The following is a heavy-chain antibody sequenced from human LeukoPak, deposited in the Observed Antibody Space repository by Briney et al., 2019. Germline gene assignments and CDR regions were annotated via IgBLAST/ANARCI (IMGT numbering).Heavy chain of an antibody. CDR1: GGSISSSSYY. Sequence: PSETLSLTCTVSGGSISSSSYYWGWLRQPPGKGLEWIGSIYYSGSTYYNPSLKSRVTISVDTSKNQFSLKLSSVTAADTAVYYCARGMFSDYWGRGTLVTVSS. CDR2: IYYSGST. D-gene: IGHD3-10*02. J-gene: IGHJ4*02. V-gene: IGHV4-39*07. CDR3: ARGMFSDY.